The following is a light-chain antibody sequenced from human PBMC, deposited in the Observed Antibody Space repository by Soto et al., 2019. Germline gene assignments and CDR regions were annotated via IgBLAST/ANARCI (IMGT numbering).Light chain of an antibody. V-gene: IGLV2-14*01. Sequence: QSALTQPASVSGSPGQSITISCTGTSSDIGGYNYVSWYQQHPGEAPKLMIYEVNNRPSGVSNRFSGSKSGNTASLTISGLQPDDEADYYCNSYTSSSTRVVFGGGTKLTVL. J-gene: IGLJ3*02. CDR2: EVN. CDR1: SSDIGGYNY. CDR3: NSYTSSSTRVV.